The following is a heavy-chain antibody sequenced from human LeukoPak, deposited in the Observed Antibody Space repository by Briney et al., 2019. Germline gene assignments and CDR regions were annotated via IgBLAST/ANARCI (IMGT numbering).Heavy chain of an antibody. CDR1: GYTFTVHY. CDR3: ARDVYCSGGSCSRFDY. D-gene: IGHD2-15*01. V-gene: IGHV1-2*06. CDR2: INPNSGGT. J-gene: IGHJ4*02. Sequence: ASVKVTCTASGYTFTVHYMHWVRQAPGQGLEWMGRINPNSGGTNFAQNFQGRVTMTRDTSISTAYMELSRLRSDDTAVYYCARDVYCSGGSCSRFDYWGQGTLVTVSS.